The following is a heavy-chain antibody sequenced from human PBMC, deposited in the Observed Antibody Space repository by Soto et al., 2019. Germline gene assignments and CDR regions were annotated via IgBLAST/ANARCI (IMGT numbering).Heavy chain of an antibody. J-gene: IGHJ4*02. CDR3: ARDPPPPDY. V-gene: IGHV1-18*01. Sequence: ASVKVSCKTPGYTFTRYNIHWMRQAPGQGLEWMGWISAYNGNTNYAQKLQGRVTMTTDTSTSTAYMELRSLRSDDTAVYYCARDPPPPDYWGQGTLVTVSS. CDR2: ISAYNGNT. CDR1: GYTFTRYN.